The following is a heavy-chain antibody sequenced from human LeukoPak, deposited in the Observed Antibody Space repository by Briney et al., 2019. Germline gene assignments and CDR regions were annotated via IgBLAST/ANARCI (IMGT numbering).Heavy chain of an antibody. CDR2: ISAYNGNT. J-gene: IGHJ5*02. Sequence: GASVKVPCKASGYTFTSYGISWVRQAPGQGLEWMGWISAYNGNTNYAQKLQGRVTMTTDTSTSTAYMELRSLRSDDTAVYYCARSHFYDFWSGYSLPWFDPWGQGTLVTVSS. CDR1: GYTFTSYG. CDR3: ARSHFYDFWSGYSLPWFDP. V-gene: IGHV1-18*01. D-gene: IGHD3-3*01.